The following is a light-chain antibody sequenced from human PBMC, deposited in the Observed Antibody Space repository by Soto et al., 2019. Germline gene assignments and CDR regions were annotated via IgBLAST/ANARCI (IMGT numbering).Light chain of an antibody. CDR1: SSNIESNY. J-gene: IGLJ1*01. Sequence: QSVLTQPPSASGTPXXTXTISCSGSSSNIESNYVYWYQQLPGTAPKLLIHTNNQRPSGVPDRFSGSKSGTSASLAISGLRSEDEADYYCAAWDDSLSAFYVFGTGTKLTVL. CDR2: TNN. CDR3: AAWDDSLSAFYV. V-gene: IGLV1-47*01.